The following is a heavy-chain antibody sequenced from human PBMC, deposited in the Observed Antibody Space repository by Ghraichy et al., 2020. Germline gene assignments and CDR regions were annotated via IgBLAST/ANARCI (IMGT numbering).Heavy chain of an antibody. CDR2: ISSSSSYI. D-gene: IGHD6-6*01. CDR1: GFTFSSYS. J-gene: IGHJ4*02. CDR3: ASGIAARPLGY. V-gene: IGHV3-21*01. Sequence: GGSLRLSCAASGFTFSSYSMNWVRQAPGKGLEWVSSISSSSSYIYYADSVKGRFTISRDNAKNSLYLQMNSLRAEDTAVYYCASGIAARPLGYWGQGTLVTVSS.